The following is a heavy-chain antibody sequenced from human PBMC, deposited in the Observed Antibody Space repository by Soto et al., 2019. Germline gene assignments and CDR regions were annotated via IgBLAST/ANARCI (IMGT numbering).Heavy chain of an antibody. V-gene: IGHV3-73*01. J-gene: IGHJ4*02. CDR3: TEGATSFDY. Sequence: GGSLRLSCAASGFTFSGSAMQWVRQASGKGLEWVGRIRSKSKNYGRAYASWVKGRFTISRDDSKHRAYLKMNCLKTEDTAVYYCTEGATSFDYWGQGTQVTVSS. D-gene: IGHD1-26*01. CDR2: IRSKSKNYGR. CDR1: GFTFSGSA.